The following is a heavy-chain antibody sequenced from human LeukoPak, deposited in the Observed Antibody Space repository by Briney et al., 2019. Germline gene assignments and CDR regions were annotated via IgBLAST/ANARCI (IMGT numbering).Heavy chain of an antibody. CDR1: GFTFSSYA. J-gene: IGHJ4*02. Sequence: GGSLRLSCSASGFTFSSYAMHWVRQAPGKGLEYASAISSNGGSTYYADSVKGRFTISRDNSKNTLYLQMSSLRAEDTAVYYCVKEGDSSSWYEVDYWGQGTLVTVSS. D-gene: IGHD6-13*01. V-gene: IGHV3-64D*06. CDR3: VKEGDSSSWYEVDY. CDR2: ISSNGGST.